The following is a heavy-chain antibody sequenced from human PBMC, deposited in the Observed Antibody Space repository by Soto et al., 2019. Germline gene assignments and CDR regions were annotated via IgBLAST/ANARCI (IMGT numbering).Heavy chain of an antibody. V-gene: IGHV3-30-3*01. CDR2: ISYDGSNK. J-gene: IGHJ4*02. CDR3: ARAGGSSGWYAPFDY. CDR1: GFTFSSYA. D-gene: IGHD6-19*01. Sequence: QVQLVESGGGVVQPGRSLRLSCAASGFTFSSYAMHWVRQAPGKGLEWVAVISYDGSNKYYADSVKGRFTISRDNYKNTLYLQMNSLRAEDTAVYYCARAGGSSGWYAPFDYWGQGTLVTVSS.